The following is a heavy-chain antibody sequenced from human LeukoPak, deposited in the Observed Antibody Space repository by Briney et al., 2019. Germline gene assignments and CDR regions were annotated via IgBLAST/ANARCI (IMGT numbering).Heavy chain of an antibody. Sequence: ASVKVSCKASGYTFTTYAVHWVRQAPGQRLEWMGWINTGNGDTRYSQKFQGRVTISRDTSANTAYMELSSLRSEDTAVYYCARGPYDILTGYIYYYYYGMDVWGQGTTVTVSS. V-gene: IGHV1-3*04. CDR3: ARGPYDILTGYIYYYYYGMDV. D-gene: IGHD3-9*01. CDR2: INTGNGDT. CDR1: GYTFTTYA. J-gene: IGHJ6*02.